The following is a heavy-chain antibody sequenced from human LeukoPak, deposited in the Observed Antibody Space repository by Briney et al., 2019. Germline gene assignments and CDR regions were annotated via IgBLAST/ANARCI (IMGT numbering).Heavy chain of an antibody. CDR2: ISYRGDT. CDR3: ARREGPFDY. V-gene: IGHV4-39*01. Sequence: SETLSLTCTVSGGSIARDSHHWDWIRQPPGKGLEWIGSISYRGDTFYNPSLKSRVTISVDTSKNQFSLNLNFVSAADTAVYYCARREGPFDYWGQGTLVTVSS. CDR1: GGSIARDSHH. J-gene: IGHJ4*02.